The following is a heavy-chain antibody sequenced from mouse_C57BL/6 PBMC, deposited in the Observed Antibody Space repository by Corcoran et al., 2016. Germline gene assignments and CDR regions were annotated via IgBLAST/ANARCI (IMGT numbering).Heavy chain of an antibody. J-gene: IGHJ1*03. CDR1: GYTFTTYG. CDR2: INTYSGVP. CDR3: VRDINWYFDV. V-gene: IGHV9-3*01. Sequence: QIQLVQSGPELKNPGETVKISCKASGYTFTTYGMSWVKQAPGKDLKWMGWINTYSGVPTYADDFKGRFAFSLETSASTAYLQINNLKNEDTATYFCVRDINWYFDVGGTGTTVTVSS.